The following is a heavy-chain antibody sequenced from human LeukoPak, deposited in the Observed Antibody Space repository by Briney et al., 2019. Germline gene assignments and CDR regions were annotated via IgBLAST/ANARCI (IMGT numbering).Heavy chain of an antibody. CDR3: ARHPSILTGYYATYYYGMDV. CDR1: GGSISSYY. D-gene: IGHD3-9*01. V-gene: IGHV4-59*08. Sequence: SETLSLTCTVSGGSISSYYWSWIRQPPGKGLEGIGYIYYSGSTNYNPSLKSRVTISVDTSKNQFSLKLSSVTAADTAVYYCARHPSILTGYYATYYYGMDVWGQGTTVTVSS. J-gene: IGHJ6*02. CDR2: IYYSGST.